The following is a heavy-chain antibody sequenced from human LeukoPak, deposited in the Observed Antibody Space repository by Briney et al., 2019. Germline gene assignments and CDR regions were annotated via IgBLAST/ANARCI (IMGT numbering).Heavy chain of an antibody. V-gene: IGHV3-64*04. D-gene: IGHD6-19*01. CDR2: ISSNGGST. CDR3: AKLSSGYSSGWYAFDY. CDR1: GFTFSSYA. J-gene: IGHJ4*02. Sequence: GGSLRLSCSASGFTFSSYAMHWVRQAPGKGLEYVSAISSNGGSTYYADSVKGRFTISRDNSKNTLYLQMNSLRAEDTAVYYCAKLSSGYSSGWYAFDYWGQGTLVTVSS.